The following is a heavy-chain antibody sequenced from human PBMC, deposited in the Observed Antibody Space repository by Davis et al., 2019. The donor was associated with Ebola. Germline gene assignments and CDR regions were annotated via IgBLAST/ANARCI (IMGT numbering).Heavy chain of an antibody. Sequence: GESLKISCAASGFTVSSNYMSWVRQAPGKGLEWVSVIYSGGITYYADSVKGRFTISRDNSKNTLYLQMNSLRAEDTAVYYCANGGYYYDSSGYYPLDYWGQGTLVTVSS. CDR3: ANGGYYYDSSGYYPLDY. CDR1: GFTVSSNY. J-gene: IGHJ4*02. CDR2: IYSGGIT. V-gene: IGHV3-53*01. D-gene: IGHD3-22*01.